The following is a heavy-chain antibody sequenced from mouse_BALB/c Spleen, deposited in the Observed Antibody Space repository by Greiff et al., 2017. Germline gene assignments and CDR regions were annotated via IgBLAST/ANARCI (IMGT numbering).Heavy chain of an antibody. CDR2: INPSTGYT. J-gene: IGHJ2*01. CDR1: GYTFTSYW. D-gene: IGHD1-1*01. Sequence: VQVVESGAELAKPGASVKMSCKASGYTFTSYWMHWVKQRPGQGLEWIGYINPSTGYTEYNQKFKDKATLTADKSSSTAYMQLSSLTSEDSAVYYCARRAVALDYWGQGTTLTVSS. V-gene: IGHV1-7*01. CDR3: ARRAVALDY.